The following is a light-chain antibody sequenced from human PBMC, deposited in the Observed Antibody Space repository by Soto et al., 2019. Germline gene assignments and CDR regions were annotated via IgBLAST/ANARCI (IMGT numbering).Light chain of an antibody. CDR1: SSDVGTYIL. Sequence: QSALTQPASVSGSPGQSITISCTGASSDVGTYILISWYQQHPGKAPKLMIYEVSKRPSGVSNRFSGSKSGNTASLTISGLQAEDEADYYCCSYAGNSLWVFGGGTKLTV. J-gene: IGLJ3*02. V-gene: IGLV2-23*02. CDR2: EVS. CDR3: CSYAGNSLWV.